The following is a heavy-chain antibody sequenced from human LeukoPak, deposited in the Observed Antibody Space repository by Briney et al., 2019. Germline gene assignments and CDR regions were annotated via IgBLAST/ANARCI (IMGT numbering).Heavy chain of an antibody. J-gene: IGHJ4*02. CDR3: AKDRGDSSGYYDY. V-gene: IGHV3-23*01. CDR2: ISGSGGST. D-gene: IGHD3-22*01. CDR1: GFTFSSYA. Sequence: GESLRLSCAASGFTFSSYAMSWVRQAPGKGLEWVSAISGSGGSTYYADSVKGRFTISRDNSKNTLYLQMNSLRAEDTAVYYCAKDRGDSSGYYDYWGQGTLVTVSS.